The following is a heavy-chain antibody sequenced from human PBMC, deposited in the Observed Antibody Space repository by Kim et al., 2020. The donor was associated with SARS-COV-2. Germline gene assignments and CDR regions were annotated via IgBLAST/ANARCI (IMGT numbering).Heavy chain of an antibody. Sequence: SETLSLTCTVSGGSISSSSYYWGWIRQPPGKGLECIGSIYYSGSTYYNPSLKSRVTISVDTSKNQFSLKLSSVTAADTAVYYCASPVAVAGTGWGQGTLVTVSS. CDR2: IYYSGST. CDR1: GGSISSSSYY. D-gene: IGHD6-19*01. CDR3: ASPVAVAGTG. V-gene: IGHV4-39*01. J-gene: IGHJ4*02.